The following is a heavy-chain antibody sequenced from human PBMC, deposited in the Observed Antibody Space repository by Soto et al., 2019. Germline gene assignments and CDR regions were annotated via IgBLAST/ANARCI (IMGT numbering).Heavy chain of an antibody. CDR2: ISYDGNNR. CDR1: GDSGFSFSSYG. CDR3: AKDRMVTSYCYGMDV. D-gene: IGHD5-18*01. V-gene: IGHV3-30*18. Sequence: QVQVVESGGGVVQPGGSLRLSCAASGDSGFSFSSYGMHWVRQAPGKGLEWVAVISYDGNNRHFADSLKGCFTVSRDKALLTVYLELNSLRPHDTAVYYCAKDRMVTSYCYGMDVWGQGTAVTVSS. J-gene: IGHJ6*02.